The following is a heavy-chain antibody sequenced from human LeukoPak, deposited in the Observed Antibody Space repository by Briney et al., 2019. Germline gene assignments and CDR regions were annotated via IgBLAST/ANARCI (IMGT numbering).Heavy chain of an antibody. J-gene: IGHJ4*02. D-gene: IGHD6-13*01. V-gene: IGHV1-69*06. CDR2: IIPIFGTP. CDR1: GGTFSSYA. CDR3: ARGDTLYGSSAHAGY. Sequence: GASVKVSCKASGGTFSSYAISWVRQAPGQGLEWMGGIIPIFGTPNYAQNFQGRVTIPADTSTNTAYMELSSLRSGDTAVYCCARGDTLYGSSAHAGYWGQGTLVTVSS.